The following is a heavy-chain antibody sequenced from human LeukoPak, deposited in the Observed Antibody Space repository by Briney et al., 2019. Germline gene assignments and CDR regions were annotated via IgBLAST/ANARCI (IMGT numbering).Heavy chain of an antibody. CDR1: GFTFSSYS. CDR3: ARDRDDYGSEYGMDV. J-gene: IGHJ6*02. V-gene: IGHV3-21*01. CDR2: ISSSSSYI. Sequence: GGSLRLSCAASGFTFSSYSMNWVRQAPGKGLEWVSSISSSSSYIYYADSVKGRFSISRDNAKNSLYLQMNSLRAEDTAVYYCARDRDDYGSEYGMDVWGQGTTVTVSS. D-gene: IGHD4-17*01.